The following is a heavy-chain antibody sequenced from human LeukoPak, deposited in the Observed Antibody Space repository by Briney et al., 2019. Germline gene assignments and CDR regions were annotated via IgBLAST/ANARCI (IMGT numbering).Heavy chain of an antibody. CDR1: GFAVSSNY. D-gene: IGHD6-19*01. V-gene: IGHV3-53*04. Sequence: GGSLRLSCAASGFAVSSNYMSWVRQAPGKGLEWVSVIYSGDSTYYADSVKGRFTISRHNSKNTLYLQMNSLRAEDTAVYYCARDNGYSSGWYLTDYWGQGTLVTVSS. J-gene: IGHJ4*02. CDR3: ARDNGYSSGWYLTDY. CDR2: IYSGDST.